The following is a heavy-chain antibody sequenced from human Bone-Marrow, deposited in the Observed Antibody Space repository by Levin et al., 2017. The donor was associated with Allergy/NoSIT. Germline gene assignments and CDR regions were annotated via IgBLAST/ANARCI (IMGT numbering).Heavy chain of an antibody. Sequence: RTGGSLRLSCAASGFTFSSYGMHWVRQAPGKGLEWVAVISYDGSNKYYADSVKGRFTISRDNSKNTLYLQMNSLRAEDTAVYYCAKDGGWCLTYWGQGTLVTVSS. CDR3: AKDGGWCLTY. CDR1: GFTFSSYG. J-gene: IGHJ4*02. D-gene: IGHD2-8*02. CDR2: ISYDGSNK. V-gene: IGHV3-30*18.